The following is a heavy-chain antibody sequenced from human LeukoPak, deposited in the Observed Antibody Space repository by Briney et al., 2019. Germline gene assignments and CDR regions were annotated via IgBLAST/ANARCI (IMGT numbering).Heavy chain of an antibody. D-gene: IGHD5-18*01. CDR2: IYYSGST. CDR3: ARATVDTAMVLAY. CDR1: GFTFSDYY. J-gene: IGHJ4*02. Sequence: PGGSLRLSCAASGFTFSDYYMSWIRQAPGKGLEWIGYIYYSGSTNYNPSLKSRVTISVDTSKNQFSLKLNSVTAADTAVYYCARATVDTAMVLAYWGQGTLVTVSS. V-gene: IGHV4-59*01.